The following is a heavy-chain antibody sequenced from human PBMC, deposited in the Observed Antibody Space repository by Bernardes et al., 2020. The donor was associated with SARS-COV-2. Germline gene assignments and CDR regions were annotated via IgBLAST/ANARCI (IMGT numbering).Heavy chain of an antibody. Sequence: GGSLRLSCAASGFTFSSYSMNWVRQAPGKGLEWVSSISSSSSYIYYADSVKGRFTISRDNAKNSLYLQMNSLRAEDTAVYYCARDPYYYDSSGYQGLDWYFDLWGRGTLVTVSS. CDR3: ARDPYYYDSSGYQGLDWYFDL. CDR2: ISSSSSYI. CDR1: GFTFSSYS. V-gene: IGHV3-21*01. D-gene: IGHD3-22*01. J-gene: IGHJ2*01.